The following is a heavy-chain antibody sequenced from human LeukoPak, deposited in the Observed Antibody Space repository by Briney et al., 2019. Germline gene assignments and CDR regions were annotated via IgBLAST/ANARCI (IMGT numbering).Heavy chain of an antibody. CDR3: ARDNTSPIAVAGLEYFQH. D-gene: IGHD6-19*01. V-gene: IGHV4-4*02. J-gene: IGHJ1*01. CDR2: IYYSGST. Sequence: SGTLSLTCAVSGGSISSSNWWSWVRQPPGKGLEWIGEIYYSGSTNYNPSLKSRVTISVDKSKNQFSLKLSSVTAADTAVYYGARDNTSPIAVAGLEYFQHWGQGTLVTVSS. CDR1: GGSISSSNW.